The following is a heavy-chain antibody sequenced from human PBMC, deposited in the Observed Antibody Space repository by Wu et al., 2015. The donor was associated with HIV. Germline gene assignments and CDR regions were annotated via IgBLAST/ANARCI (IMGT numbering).Heavy chain of an antibody. Sequence: QVQLVQSGAEMKKPGASVKVSCTASGYTFTAYNVHWVRQVPGQGLEWMGNINANSGRTKYAENFQGRVAMTRDTSVNTVYMELKTLRYDGTAVYFCARGDRFYDILTGYSKNWFDPWGQGTLVSVSS. J-gene: IGHJ5*02. V-gene: IGHV1-2*02. CDR3: ARGDRFYDILTGYSKNWFDP. CDR2: INANSGRT. CDR1: GYTFTAYN. D-gene: IGHD3-9*01.